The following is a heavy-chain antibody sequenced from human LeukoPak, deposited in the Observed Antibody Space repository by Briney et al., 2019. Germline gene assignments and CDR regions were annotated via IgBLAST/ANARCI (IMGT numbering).Heavy chain of an antibody. CDR2: ISSRSNYI. D-gene: IGHD3-10*01. CDR1: GFXFSDHN. Sequence: PGGSLRLSCAVSGFXFSDHNMNWVRQAPGKGLEWVASISSRSNYIYYADSLKGRVTVSRDNARNSLFLQMTSLRAEDTAVYYCARDYLGFGESGFDYWGQGTQVIVSS. CDR3: ARDYLGFGESGFDY. J-gene: IGHJ4*02. V-gene: IGHV3-21*01.